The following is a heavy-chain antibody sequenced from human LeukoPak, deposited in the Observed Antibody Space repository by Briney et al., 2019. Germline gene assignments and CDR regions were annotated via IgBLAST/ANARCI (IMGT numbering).Heavy chain of an antibody. D-gene: IGHD3-10*01. Sequence: SETLSLTCAVYGGSFSGYYWTWIRRPPGKGLEWIGEINHSGSTNYNPSLKSRVTISVDTSKNQFSLKLSSVTAADTAVYYCARLSYYYGSGSYVQGFDPWGQGTLVTVSS. CDR2: INHSGST. V-gene: IGHV4-34*01. CDR1: GGSFSGYY. CDR3: ARLSYYYGSGSYVQGFDP. J-gene: IGHJ5*02.